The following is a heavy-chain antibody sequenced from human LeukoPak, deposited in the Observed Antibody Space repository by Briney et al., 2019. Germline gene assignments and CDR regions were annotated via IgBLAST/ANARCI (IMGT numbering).Heavy chain of an antibody. CDR2: ISGSGGST. D-gene: IGHD4-17*01. J-gene: IGHJ4*02. CDR1: GFTFSSYA. CDR3: AKDQSVYGGHDY. V-gene: IGHV3-23*01. Sequence: PGGSLRLSCAASGFTFSSYAMGWVRQAPGKGLEWVSAISGSGGSTYYADSVKGRFTISRDNSKNTLYLQMNSLRAEDTAVYYCAKDQSVYGGHDYWGQGTLVTVSS.